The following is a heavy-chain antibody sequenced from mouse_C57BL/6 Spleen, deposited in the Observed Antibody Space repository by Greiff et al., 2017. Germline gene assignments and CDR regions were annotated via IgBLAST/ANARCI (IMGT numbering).Heavy chain of an antibody. D-gene: IGHD1-1*01. CDR2: IDPSDSYT. CDR3: ARGDYYGSSYDWYVDV. Sequence: QVQLQQPGAELVRPGTSVKLSCKASGYTFTSYWMHWVKQRPGQGLEWIGVIDPSDSYTNYNQKFKGKATLTVDTSSSTAYMQLSSLTSEDSAVYYCARGDYYGSSYDWYVDVWGTGTTGTVSS. V-gene: IGHV1-59*01. CDR1: GYTFTSYW. J-gene: IGHJ1*03.